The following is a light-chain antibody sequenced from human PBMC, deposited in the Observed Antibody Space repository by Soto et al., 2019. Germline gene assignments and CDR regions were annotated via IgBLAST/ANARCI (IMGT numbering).Light chain of an antibody. CDR1: QSVSNY. CDR2: DAS. V-gene: IGKV3-20*01. J-gene: IGKJ1*01. Sequence: DIVLTQSPGTLSLSPGDRATLSCRASQSVSNYVAWYQQRPGQAPRLLIYDASNRATGIPVRFSGSGSETDFTLTISSLEPEDFAVYYCQQYGSSPPRTFGQGTKVDIK. CDR3: QQYGSSPPRT.